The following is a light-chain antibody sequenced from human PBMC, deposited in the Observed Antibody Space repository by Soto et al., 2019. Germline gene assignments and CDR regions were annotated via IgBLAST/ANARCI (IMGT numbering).Light chain of an antibody. V-gene: IGKV3-15*01. CDR1: QSVSSN. J-gene: IGKJ1*01. CDR3: QQYNNWAQWT. Sequence: EIVMTQSPATLSVSPGERATLSCRASQSVSSNVAWYQQKPGQAPRLLIYGASTRATGIPARFSGSGSGTEFTLTISSLQSEDFAVYYCQQYNNWAQWTFGQGTKVEIK. CDR2: GAS.